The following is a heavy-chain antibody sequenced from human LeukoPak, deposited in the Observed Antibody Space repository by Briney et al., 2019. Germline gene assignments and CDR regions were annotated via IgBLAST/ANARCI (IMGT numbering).Heavy chain of an antibody. J-gene: IGHJ4*02. CDR3: AKEGTASKPSDLDY. V-gene: IGHV3-30*02. CDR1: GFTFDDYG. Sequence: PGGSLRLSCAASGFTFDDYGMSWVRQAPGKGLEWVAFIRYDGTIKYYADSVKGRFTISRDNSRNTLYLQMNSLRTEDTAVYYCAKEGTASKPSDLDYWGQGTLVTVSS. D-gene: IGHD1-1*01. CDR2: IRYDGTIK.